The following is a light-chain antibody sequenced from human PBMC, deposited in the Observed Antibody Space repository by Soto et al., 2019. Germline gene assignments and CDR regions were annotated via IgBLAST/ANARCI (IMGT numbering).Light chain of an antibody. J-gene: IGKJ1*01. CDR2: GVS. V-gene: IGKV3-15*01. CDR3: QQYDYWPRT. Sequence: EVVMTHSPATLSVSPGESATLCCRANQSISSNKLAWYQQKPGQAPRLLLFGVSNRATGIPARFSGSGSGTDFSLTISSLQSEDFAVYYCQQYDYWPRTFGQGTKVDIK. CDR1: QSISSN.